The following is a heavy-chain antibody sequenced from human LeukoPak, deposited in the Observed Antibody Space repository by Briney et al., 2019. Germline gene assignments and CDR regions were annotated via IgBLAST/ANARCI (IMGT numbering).Heavy chain of an antibody. J-gene: IGHJ4*02. CDR3: ARASYSYDISGWVPFDY. V-gene: IGHV4-61*02. CDR2: IYTSGST. CDR1: GGSINSGSYY. Sequence: PSQTLSLTCTVSGGSINSGSYYWSWIRQPAGKGLEWIGRIYTSGSTTYNPSLKSRVTISGDTSENQFSLRLSSVTAADTAVYYCARASYSYDISGWVPFDYWGQGTLVTVSS. D-gene: IGHD3-22*01.